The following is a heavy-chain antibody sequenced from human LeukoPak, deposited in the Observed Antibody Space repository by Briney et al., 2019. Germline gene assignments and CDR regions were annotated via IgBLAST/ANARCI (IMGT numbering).Heavy chain of an antibody. CDR2: ISVGSNYI. D-gene: IGHD3-22*01. CDR3: ARLRRNSDRSGYYYYYDY. Sequence: GGSLRLSCAASGYTFSSYSINWVRQAPGKGLEWVSSISVGSNYIYYADSVRGRFSISRDDARNSLYLQMDSLRGDDTAVYYCARLRRNSDRSGYYYYYDYWGQGTLVSVSS. J-gene: IGHJ4*02. CDR1: GYTFSSYS. V-gene: IGHV3-21*01.